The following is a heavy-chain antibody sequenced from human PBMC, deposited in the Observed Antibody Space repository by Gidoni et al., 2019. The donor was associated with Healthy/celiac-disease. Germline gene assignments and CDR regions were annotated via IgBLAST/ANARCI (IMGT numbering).Heavy chain of an antibody. CDR1: GGSFSGYY. Sequence: QVQLQQWGAGLLKPSETLSLTCAVYGGSFSGYYWSWIRQPPGKGLEWIGEINHSGSTNYNPSLKSRVTISVDTSKNQFSLKLSSVTAADTAVYYCARVKVRGTYSSSFRLLDYWGQGTLVTVSS. D-gene: IGHD6-13*01. CDR3: ARVKVRGTYSSSFRLLDY. J-gene: IGHJ4*02. CDR2: INHSGST. V-gene: IGHV4-34*01.